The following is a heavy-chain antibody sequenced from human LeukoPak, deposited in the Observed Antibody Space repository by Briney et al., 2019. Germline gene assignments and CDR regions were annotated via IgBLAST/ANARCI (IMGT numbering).Heavy chain of an antibody. V-gene: IGHV1-18*01. CDR2: ISTYNGNT. CDR1: GYTFTSYD. J-gene: IGHJ4*02. Sequence: ASVKVSCKASGYTFTSYDISWVRQAPGQGLEWMAWISTYNGNTNYALKVQGRATMTTDTSTSTAYMELRSLRSDDTAVYYCARVLRYDFWSAYYFFYWGQGTLVTVSS. D-gene: IGHD3-3*01. CDR3: ARVLRYDFWSAYYFFY.